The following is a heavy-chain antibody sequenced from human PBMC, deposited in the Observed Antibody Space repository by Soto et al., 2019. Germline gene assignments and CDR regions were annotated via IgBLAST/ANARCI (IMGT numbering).Heavy chain of an antibody. J-gene: IGHJ6*02. CDR1: GFTFTSSA. V-gene: IGHV1-58*02. CDR2: IVVGSGNT. D-gene: IGHD6-13*01. CDR3: ALQGIAAVARYGTDV. Sequence: QMQLVQSGPEVKKPGTSVKVSCKASGFTFTSSAMQWVRQARGQRLEWIGWIVVGSGNTNYAQKFQERVTITRDMSTRTAYMELSSLRTEYMAAYYCALQGIAAVARYGTDVWGQGTTVTVSS.